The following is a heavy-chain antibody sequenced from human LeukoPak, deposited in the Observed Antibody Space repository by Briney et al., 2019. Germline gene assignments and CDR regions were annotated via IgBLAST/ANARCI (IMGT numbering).Heavy chain of an antibody. V-gene: IGHV3-33*01. CDR1: GFTFSRCG. J-gene: IGHJ4*02. Sequence: GRSLRLSCVASGFTFSRCGMHWVRQAPGKGLEWVAVIYSDGRNAYYADSVEGRFIISRDNSKNTLYLQMNSLRAEDTAVYYCARAEPGLFDYWGLGTLVTVSS. CDR3: ARAEPGLFDY. CDR2: IYSDGRNA.